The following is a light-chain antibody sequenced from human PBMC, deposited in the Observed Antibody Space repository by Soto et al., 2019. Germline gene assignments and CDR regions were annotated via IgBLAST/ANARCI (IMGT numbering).Light chain of an antibody. CDR3: QQYSDWPLT. J-gene: IGKJ4*01. Sequence: EIVLTQSPATLSLSPGDRATLSCRASQSIGIYLAWYQQKVGQAPRLLIYDASNRATGIPARFSGSGSGTDFTLTIGSLEPEDFAVDFCQQYSDWPLTFGGGTKVEIK. V-gene: IGKV3-11*01. CDR1: QSIGIY. CDR2: DAS.